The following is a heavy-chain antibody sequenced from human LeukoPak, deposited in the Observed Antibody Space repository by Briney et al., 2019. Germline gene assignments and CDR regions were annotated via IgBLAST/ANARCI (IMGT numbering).Heavy chain of an antibody. J-gene: IGHJ4*02. CDR3: ARDRLKGTMVRGVIN. CDR2: ISAYNGNI. V-gene: IGHV1-18*01. Sequence: GASVKVSCKASGYTFTSYGISRVRQAPGQGLEWMGWISAYNGNINYAQKLQGRVTMTTDTSTSTAYMELRSLRSDDTAVYYCARDRLKGTMVRGVINWGQGTLVTVSS. CDR1: GYTFTSYG. D-gene: IGHD3-10*01.